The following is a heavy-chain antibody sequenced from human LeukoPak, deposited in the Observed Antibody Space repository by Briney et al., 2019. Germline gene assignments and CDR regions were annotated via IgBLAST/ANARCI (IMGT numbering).Heavy chain of an antibody. D-gene: IGHD3-10*02. V-gene: IGHV3-21*01. Sequence: GGTLRLSCAASGFTLTNYNKNWVRQAPGKGLECVSYISTSGNYKYYADSVRGRFTISRDNAKNSLYLQMNSLRAEDTAIYYSAKAVGGYYVARGFDTWGQGTLVSVSS. J-gene: IGHJ4*02. CDR3: AKAVGGYYVARGFDT. CDR2: ISTSGNYK. CDR1: GFTLTNYN.